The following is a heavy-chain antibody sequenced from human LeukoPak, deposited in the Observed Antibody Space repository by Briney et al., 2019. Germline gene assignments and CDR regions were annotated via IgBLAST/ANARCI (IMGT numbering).Heavy chain of an antibody. CDR2: IYYSGST. Sequence: SETLSLTCTVSGGSISSISYYWGWIRQPPGKGLEWIGSIYYSGSTYYNPSLKSRVTISVDTSKNQFSLKLSSVTAADTAVYYCARDGVDYDSSGYPFDYWGQGTLVTVSS. V-gene: IGHV4-39*07. D-gene: IGHD3-22*01. CDR1: GGSISSISYY. J-gene: IGHJ4*02. CDR3: ARDGVDYDSSGYPFDY.